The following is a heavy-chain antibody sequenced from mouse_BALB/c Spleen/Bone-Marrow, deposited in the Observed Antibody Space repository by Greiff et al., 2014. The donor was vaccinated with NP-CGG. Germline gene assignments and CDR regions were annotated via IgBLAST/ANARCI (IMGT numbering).Heavy chain of an antibody. J-gene: IGHJ2*01. Sequence: QVHVKQSGAELARPGASVKMSCKASGYTFTSYPMNWVKQRPGQGPEWIGYINPSSGYSNYNQKFKDKATLTADKSSSTAYMQLSSLTSEDSAVYYCTRRAAYYFDYWGQGTTLTVSS. CDR2: INPSSGYS. CDR3: TRRAAYYFDY. D-gene: IGHD3-3*01. V-gene: IGHV1-4*01. CDR1: GYTFTSYP.